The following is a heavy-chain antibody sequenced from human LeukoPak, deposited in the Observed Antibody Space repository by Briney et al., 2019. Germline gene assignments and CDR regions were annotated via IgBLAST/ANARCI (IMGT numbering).Heavy chain of an antibody. CDR2: IFHSGIT. CDR3: ARWDLLNSIFDY. D-gene: IGHD1-26*01. V-gene: IGHV4-38-2*02. CDR1: DYSISSDYY. J-gene: IGHJ4*02. Sequence: SETLSLTCSVSDYSISSDYYWVWLRQPPGKGLEWIGSIFHSGITHYNPSLKSRVTLSVDASKNQFSLKLNSVTAADTAVYYCARWDLLNSIFDYWGQGVLVTVSS.